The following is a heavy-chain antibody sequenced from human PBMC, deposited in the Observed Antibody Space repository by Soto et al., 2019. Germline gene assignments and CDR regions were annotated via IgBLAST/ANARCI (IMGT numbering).Heavy chain of an antibody. CDR2: SNAGNGNT. CDR1: GYTFTSDA. V-gene: IGHV1-3*02. CDR3: ARDLGYCSGGSCWHFDY. Sequence: ASVNVSCKDSGYTFTSDAMHWVRQAPGQRLELMGWSNAGNGNTKYSQEFQGRVTITRDTSASTAYMELSSLRSEDMAVYYCARDLGYCSGGSCWHFDYWGQGTLVTVSS. D-gene: IGHD2-15*01. J-gene: IGHJ4*02.